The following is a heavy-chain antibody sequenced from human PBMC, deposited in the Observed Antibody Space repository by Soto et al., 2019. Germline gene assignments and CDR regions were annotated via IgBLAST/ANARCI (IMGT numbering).Heavy chain of an antibody. J-gene: IGHJ4*02. CDR1: GVTVGNNY. V-gene: IGHV3-66*01. Sequence: GGSLRLSCVVSGVTVGNNYMSWVRQPPGKGLEWVSLIYSGGQTRYADSVQGRFTISRDNSKNTVYLQMSGLRAEDTAVYYCAARMTEAPHWGQGTLVTVSS. CDR3: AARMTEAPH. CDR2: IYSGGQT.